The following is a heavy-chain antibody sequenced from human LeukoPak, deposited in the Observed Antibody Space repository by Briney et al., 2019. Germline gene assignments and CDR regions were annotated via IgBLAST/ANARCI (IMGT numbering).Heavy chain of an antibody. CDR1: GYSISSGYY. Sequence: SETLSLTCAVSGYSISSGYYWGWIRQPPGKGLEWIGSIYHSGSTYYNPSLKSRISISVDTSKNQFSLKLSSVTAADTAVYYCARGGYYGDPPLDYWGQGTLVTVSS. V-gene: IGHV4-38-2*01. J-gene: IGHJ4*02. CDR2: IYHSGST. D-gene: IGHD4-17*01. CDR3: ARGGYYGDPPLDY.